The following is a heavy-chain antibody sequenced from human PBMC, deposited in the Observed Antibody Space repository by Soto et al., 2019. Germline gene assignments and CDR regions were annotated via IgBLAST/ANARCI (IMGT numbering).Heavy chain of an antibody. CDR3: AKDAISGDGIWLMDS. CDR2: LLRSGSRV. D-gene: IGHD4-17*01. J-gene: IGHJ5*02. V-gene: IGHV3-23*01. CDR1: GFTFRNYA. Sequence: GGSLRLSCAASGFTFRNYAMTWARQAPGKGLEWVSSLLRSGSRVYYADSVRGRFTISSDTSANSLYLQLDNLRAEDTAIYYCAKDAISGDGIWLMDSWGQGTVVTVSS.